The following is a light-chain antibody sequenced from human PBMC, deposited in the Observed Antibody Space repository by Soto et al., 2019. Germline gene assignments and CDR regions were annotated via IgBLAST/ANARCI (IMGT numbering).Light chain of an antibody. V-gene: IGKV1-5*01. J-gene: IGKJ2*01. CDR2: DAS. CDR1: QSINHW. Sequence: DIQMTQSPSSLSASVGDTVTITCRASQSINHWLAWYQQKPGKAPKFLIYDASTLRNGVPSRFSGRGSGTEFTLTISSLQPDDFATYYCQQYDSHPYTFGQGTKVEI. CDR3: QQYDSHPYT.